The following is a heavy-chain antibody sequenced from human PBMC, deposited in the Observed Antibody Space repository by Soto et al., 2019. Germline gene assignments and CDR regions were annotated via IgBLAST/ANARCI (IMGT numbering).Heavy chain of an antibody. D-gene: IGHD5-18*01. CDR1: GGSFSGYY. Sequence: QVQLQQWGAGLLKPSETLSLTCAVYGGSFSGYYWSWIRQPPGKGLEWIGEINHSGSTNYNPSLKSRVTISVDSSKNQFSLKLSSVTAADTPGYYCSRLLDGYSYGDSYYYYMDVWGKGTTVTVSS. V-gene: IGHV4-34*01. CDR2: INHSGST. CDR3: SRLLDGYSYGDSYYYYMDV. J-gene: IGHJ6*03.